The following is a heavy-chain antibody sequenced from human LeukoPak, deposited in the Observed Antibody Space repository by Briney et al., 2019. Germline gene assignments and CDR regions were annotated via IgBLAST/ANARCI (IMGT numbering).Heavy chain of an antibody. CDR2: IIPIFGTA. J-gene: IGHJ4*02. D-gene: IGHD3-10*01. V-gene: IGHV1-69*13. CDR3: ARDDPLLFNTALNY. CDR1: GGTFSSYA. Sequence: SVKVSCKASGGTFSSYAISWVRQAPGQGLEWMGGIIPIFGTANYAQKFQGRVTITADESTSTAYMELSSLRSEDTAVYYCARDDPLLFNTALNYWGQGTLVTVSS.